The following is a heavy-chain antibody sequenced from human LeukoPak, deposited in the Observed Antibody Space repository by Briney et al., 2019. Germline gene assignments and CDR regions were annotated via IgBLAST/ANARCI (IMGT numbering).Heavy chain of an antibody. CDR1: GGSISSGSYY. Sequence: SQTLSLTCTVSGGSISSGSYYWSWIRQPAGKGLEWIGRIYTSGSTNYNPSLKSRVTISVDTSKNQFSLKLSSVTAADTAVYYCAGRPLWGVAFDIWGQGTMVTVSS. D-gene: IGHD2/OR15-2a*01. J-gene: IGHJ3*02. CDR2: IYTSGST. CDR3: AGRPLWGVAFDI. V-gene: IGHV4-61*02.